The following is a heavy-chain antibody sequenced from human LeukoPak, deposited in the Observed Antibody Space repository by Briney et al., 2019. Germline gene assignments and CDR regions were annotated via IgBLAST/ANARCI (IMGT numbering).Heavy chain of an antibody. CDR1: GFTFSNAW. J-gene: IGHJ4*02. CDR3: AKSGPYCSSTTCNYFDY. Sequence: GGSLRLSCAASGFTFSNAWMSWVRQAPGKGLEWVSTISGSGGSTYYADSVKGRFTISRDNSKNTLYLQMNSLSAEDTAVYYCAKSGPYCSSTTCNYFDYWGQGTLVTVSS. V-gene: IGHV3-23*01. D-gene: IGHD2-2*01. CDR2: ISGSGGST.